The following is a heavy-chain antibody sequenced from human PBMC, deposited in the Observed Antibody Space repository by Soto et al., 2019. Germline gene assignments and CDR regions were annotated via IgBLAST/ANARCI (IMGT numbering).Heavy chain of an antibody. V-gene: IGHV1-18*04. Sequence: QVQLVQSGPEVKNPGASVRVSCVASGYAFTSYGVNWVRQAPGQGLEWMGLIAPHSGRTTYLPKFQGRVTMTADLATISAYIDLRSLKSDDTGIYFCARAATGSYHSAYWGQGYVVTVSS. CDR2: IAPHSGRT. J-gene: IGHJ4*02. CDR1: GYAFTSYG. CDR3: ARAATGSYHSAY. D-gene: IGHD3-10*01.